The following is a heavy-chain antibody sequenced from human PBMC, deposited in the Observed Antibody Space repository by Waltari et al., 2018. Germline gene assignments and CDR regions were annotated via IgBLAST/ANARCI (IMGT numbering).Heavy chain of an antibody. J-gene: IGHJ1*01. D-gene: IGHD2-2*02. CDR3: ARGRYCSSTSCYTDEYFQH. Sequence: QVQLVQSGAEVKKPGSSLKVSCTASGGTFRSYALSWVRQAPGQGLEWMGGIIPIFGTANYAQKFQGRVTITADESTSTAYMELSSLRSEDTAVYYCARGRYCSSTSCYTDEYFQHWGQGTLVTVSS. V-gene: IGHV1-69*12. CDR1: GGTFRSYA. CDR2: IIPIFGTA.